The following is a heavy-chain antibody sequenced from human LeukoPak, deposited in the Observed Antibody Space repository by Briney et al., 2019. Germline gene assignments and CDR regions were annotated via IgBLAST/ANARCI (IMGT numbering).Heavy chain of an antibody. CDR3: AKGPSVAGTIFGY. CDR2: TWSDGSNK. V-gene: IGHV3-30*02. J-gene: IGHJ4*02. D-gene: IGHD6-19*01. CDR1: GFTFSSYG. Sequence: GGSLRLSCAASGFTFSSYGMHWVRQAPGKGLEWVASTWSDGSNKYYADSVKGRFTISRDNSKNTLYLQMNSLRAEDTAAYYCAKGPSVAGTIFGYWGQGTLVTVSS.